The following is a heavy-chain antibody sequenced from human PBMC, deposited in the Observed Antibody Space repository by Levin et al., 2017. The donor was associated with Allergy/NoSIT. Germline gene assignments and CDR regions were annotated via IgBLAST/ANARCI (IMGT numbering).Heavy chain of an antibody. J-gene: IGHJ4*02. CDR2: IYLSGST. V-gene: IGHV4-30-2*01. Sequence: SQTLSLTCAVSGGSISSGGYSWSWIRQPPGKGLEWIGNIYLSGSTYYNPSLKSRVTISVDRSKNQFSLNLSSVTAADTAVYDCARVAGYSYGYYLDYWGQGTLVTVSS. CDR3: ARVAGYSYGYYLDY. D-gene: IGHD5-18*01. CDR1: GGSISSGGYS.